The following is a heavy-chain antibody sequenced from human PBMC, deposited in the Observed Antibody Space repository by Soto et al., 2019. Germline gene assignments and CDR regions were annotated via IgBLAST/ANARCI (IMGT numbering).Heavy chain of an antibody. Sequence: QVQLVESGGGVVQPGRSLRLSCAASGFIFSTYGMHWVRQAPGKGLEWVAVISYDGSNRYFEDSVKGRFTISRDNSKNTLYLQMNSLRLEDTALYYCAKSWSGSHGAFDMWGQGTMFIVSA. CDR2: ISYDGSNR. CDR1: GFIFSTYG. CDR3: AKSWSGSHGAFDM. J-gene: IGHJ3*02. D-gene: IGHD2-8*02. V-gene: IGHV3-30*18.